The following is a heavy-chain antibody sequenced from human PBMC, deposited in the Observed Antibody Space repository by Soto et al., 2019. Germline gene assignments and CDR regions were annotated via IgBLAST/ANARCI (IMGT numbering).Heavy chain of an antibody. CDR2: ISGTGRST. Sequence: EVQVWESGGGLVQPGGSLRLSCEASGFTFSDCAMSWVRQAPGKGLEWVSGISGTGRSTFYADSVKDRFTISRDNCKNTVYLQMTSLRAEDTAVYYCAKGNTSGWYFFDYWGQGTLVTVSS. CDR1: GFTFSDCA. J-gene: IGHJ4*02. V-gene: IGHV3-23*01. CDR3: AKGNTSGWYFFDY. D-gene: IGHD6-19*01.